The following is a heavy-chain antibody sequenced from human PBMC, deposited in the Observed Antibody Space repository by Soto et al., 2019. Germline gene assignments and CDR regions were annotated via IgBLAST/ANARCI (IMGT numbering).Heavy chain of an antibody. CDR1: GFIFRSYG. J-gene: IGHJ4*02. Sequence: VGSLRLSCASSGFIFRSYGMHWVRQAPGKGLEWVAAISYDGSNKFYVDPVKGRFTISRDNSKNTVDLQMNSLRVEDTAVFYCAKDTYYHDSSGYYTFDYWGQGTLVTVSS. D-gene: IGHD3-22*01. CDR3: AKDTYYHDSSGYYTFDY. V-gene: IGHV3-30*18. CDR2: ISYDGSNK.